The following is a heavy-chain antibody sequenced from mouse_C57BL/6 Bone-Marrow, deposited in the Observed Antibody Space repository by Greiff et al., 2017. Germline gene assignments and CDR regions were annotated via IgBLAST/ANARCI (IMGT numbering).Heavy chain of an antibody. CDR3: ASSTVVAPMDY. CDR2: ISDGGSYT. D-gene: IGHD1-1*01. Sequence: EVMLVESGGGLVKPGGSLKLSCAASGFTFSSYAMSWVRQTPEKRLEWVATISDGGSYTYYPDNVKGRFTISRDKAKNNLYLQMSHLKSEDAAMYYYASSTVVAPMDYWGQGTSVTVSS. J-gene: IGHJ4*01. CDR1: GFTFSSYA. V-gene: IGHV5-4*03.